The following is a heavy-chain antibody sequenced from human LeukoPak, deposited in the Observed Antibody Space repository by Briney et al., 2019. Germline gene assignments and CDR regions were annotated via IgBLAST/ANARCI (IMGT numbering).Heavy chain of an antibody. D-gene: IGHD2-2*01. V-gene: IGHV4-59*01. CDR1: GGSISSYY. CDR2: IYYSGST. J-gene: IGHJ4*02. Sequence: SETLSLTCTVSGGSISSYYWSWIRQPPGKGLEWIGYIYYSGSTNYNLSLKSRVTISVDTSKNQFSLKLSSVTAADTAVYYCARDYPNQLYSLWGQGTLVTVSS. CDR3: ARDYPNQLYSL.